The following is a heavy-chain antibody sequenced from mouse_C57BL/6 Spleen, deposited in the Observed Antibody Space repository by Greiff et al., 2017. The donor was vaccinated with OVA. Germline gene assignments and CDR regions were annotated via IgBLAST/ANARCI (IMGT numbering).Heavy chain of an antibody. CDR3: ARDWRSNYYFYD. CDR2: ISDGGSYT. V-gene: IGHV5-4*01. J-gene: IGHJ2*01. CDR1: GFTFSSYA. D-gene: IGHD2-5*01. Sequence: EVQRVESGGGLVKPGGSLKLSCAASGFTFSSYAMSWVRQTPEKRLEWVATISDGGSYTYYPDNVKGRFTISRDNAKNNLYLQMSHLKSEDTAMYYCARDWRSNYYFYDWGQGTTLTVAS.